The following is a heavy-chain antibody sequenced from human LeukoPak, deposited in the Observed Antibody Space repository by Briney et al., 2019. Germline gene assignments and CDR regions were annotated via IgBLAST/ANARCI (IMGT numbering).Heavy chain of an antibody. Sequence: GGSLRLSCAASGFTFSSYWMSWVRQAPGKGLEWVANIKQDGSEKYYVDSVKGRLTISGDNAKKSLYLQMNSLRAEDTAVYYCARVGYDSSGYLHFDYWGQGTLVTVSS. CDR3: ARVGYDSSGYLHFDY. D-gene: IGHD3-22*01. V-gene: IGHV3-7*01. CDR1: GFTFSSYW. J-gene: IGHJ4*02. CDR2: IKQDGSEK.